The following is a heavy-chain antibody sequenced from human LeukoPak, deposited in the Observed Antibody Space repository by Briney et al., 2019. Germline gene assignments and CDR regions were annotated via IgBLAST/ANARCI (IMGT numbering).Heavy chain of an antibody. D-gene: IGHD3-22*01. V-gene: IGHV3-30*02. CDR2: IRYDGSNK. Sequence: GGSLRLSCAASGFTFSSYGMHWVRQAPGKGLEWVAFIRYDGSNKYYADSVKGRFTISRDNSKNTLYLQMNSLRTDDTAVYYCARDRRDYYDSSGYIFPPTAPDYWGQGTLVTVSS. J-gene: IGHJ4*02. CDR1: GFTFSSYG. CDR3: ARDRRDYYDSSGYIFPPTAPDY.